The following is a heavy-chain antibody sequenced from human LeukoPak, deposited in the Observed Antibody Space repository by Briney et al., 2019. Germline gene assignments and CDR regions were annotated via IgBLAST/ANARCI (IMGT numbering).Heavy chain of an antibody. CDR1: GFTFSRYA. V-gene: IGHV3-23*01. D-gene: IGHD4/OR15-4a*01. CDR2: VSASGGST. Sequence: GGSLRLSCAASGFTFSRYAMSWVRQAPGKGLEWVSAVSASGGSTYYADSVKGRFTISRDDSKNTLYLQMSSLRVEDTAVYYCAKRHYGDYEGFDYWGQGTLVTVSS. CDR3: AKRHYGDYEGFDY. J-gene: IGHJ4*02.